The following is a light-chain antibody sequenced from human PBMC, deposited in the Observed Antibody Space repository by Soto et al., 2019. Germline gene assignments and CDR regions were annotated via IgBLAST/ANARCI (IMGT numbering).Light chain of an antibody. V-gene: IGLV4-69*02. CDR3: QTWGTRIHVV. CDR2: INSDGSH. CDR1: TRHSSYP. J-gene: IGLJ2*01. Sequence: QLVLTQSPSASASLGASVNVTCTLTTRHSSYPVAWHQQKPGKGPRFLVRINSDGSHSKGDGIPDRFSGSSSGAERYLIISSLQSEDEADYYCQTWGTRIHVVFGGGTKLTVL.